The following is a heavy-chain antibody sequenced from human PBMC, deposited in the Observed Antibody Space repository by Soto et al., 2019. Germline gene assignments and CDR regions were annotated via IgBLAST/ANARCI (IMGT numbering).Heavy chain of an antibody. J-gene: IGHJ6*02. Sequence: QVQLQESGPGLVKPSETLSLTCTVSGGSISSYYWSWIRQPPGKGLEWIGYIYYSGSTNYNPSLKSRVTISVDTSKNQFSLKLSSVTAADTAVYYCAREGLIAAAGTGYYGMDVCGQGTTVTVSS. CDR1: GGSISSYY. CDR3: AREGLIAAAGTGYYGMDV. V-gene: IGHV4-59*01. CDR2: IYYSGST. D-gene: IGHD6-13*01.